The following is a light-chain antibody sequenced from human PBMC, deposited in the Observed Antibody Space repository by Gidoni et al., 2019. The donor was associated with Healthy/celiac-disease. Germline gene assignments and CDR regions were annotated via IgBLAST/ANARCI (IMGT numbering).Light chain of an antibody. CDR3: QQYGSSPRT. V-gene: IGKV3-20*01. CDR1: QSVSSSY. J-gene: IGKJ3*01. Sequence: VLTQSPGTLSLSPWERATLSCRASQSVSSSYLAWYQQKPGQAPRLLIYGASSRATGIPDRFSGSGSGTDFTLTISRLEPEDFAVYYCQQYGSSPRTFGPGTKVDIK. CDR2: GAS.